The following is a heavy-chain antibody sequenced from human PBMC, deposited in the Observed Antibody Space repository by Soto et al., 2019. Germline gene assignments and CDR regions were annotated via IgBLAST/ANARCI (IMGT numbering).Heavy chain of an antibody. CDR1: GYTFTSYY. CDR3: ARDPGSYCSGGSCFINWFDP. D-gene: IGHD2-15*01. J-gene: IGHJ5*02. Sequence: ASVKVSCKASGYTFTSYYMHWVRQAPGQGLEWMGIINTSDGNTNYAQKLQGRVTMTTDTSTSTAYMELRSLRSDDTAVYYCARDPGSYCSGGSCFINWFDPWGQGTLVTVSS. V-gene: IGHV1-46*01. CDR2: INTSDGNT.